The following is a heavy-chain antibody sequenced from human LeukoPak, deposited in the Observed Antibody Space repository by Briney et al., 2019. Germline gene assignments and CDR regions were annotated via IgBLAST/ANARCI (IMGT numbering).Heavy chain of an antibody. V-gene: IGHV1-24*01. CDR1: GYTLTELS. CDR3: ATGDRRDDLFDP. D-gene: IGHD5-24*01. Sequence: ASVKVSCKVSGYTLTELSMHWVRQAPGKGLEWMGGFDPEDGETIYAQKFQGRVTMTEDTSTDTAYMELSSLRSEDTAVYYCATGDRRDDLFDPWGQGTLVTVSS. J-gene: IGHJ5*02. CDR2: FDPEDGET.